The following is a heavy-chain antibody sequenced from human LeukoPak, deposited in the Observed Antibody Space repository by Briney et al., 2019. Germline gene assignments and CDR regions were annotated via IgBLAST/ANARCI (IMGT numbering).Heavy chain of an antibody. J-gene: IGHJ4*02. CDR1: GFTFSSYL. D-gene: IGHD1-26*01. Sequence: GGSLRLSCAASGFTFSSYLMSWVRQAPGKGLEWVANIKQAVKGRFTISRDNAKNSLYLQMNSLRAEDTAVYYCARDDGGSYYAVTDDYWGQGTLVTVSS. CDR2: IKQ. CDR3: ARDDGGSYYAVTDDY. V-gene: IGHV3-7*01.